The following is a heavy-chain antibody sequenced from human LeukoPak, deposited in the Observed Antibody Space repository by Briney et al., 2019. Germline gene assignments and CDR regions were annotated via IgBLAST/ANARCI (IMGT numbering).Heavy chain of an antibody. CDR1: GFTFSSYS. Sequence: GGSLRLSCAASGFTFSSYSMNWVRQAPGKGLEWVSSISSSSSYIYYADSVKGRFTISRDNSKNTLYLQMNSLRAEDTAVYYCAKEAISGSSDSWGQGTLVTVSS. D-gene: IGHD1-26*01. J-gene: IGHJ5*01. CDR3: AKEAISGSSDS. V-gene: IGHV3-21*04. CDR2: ISSSSSYI.